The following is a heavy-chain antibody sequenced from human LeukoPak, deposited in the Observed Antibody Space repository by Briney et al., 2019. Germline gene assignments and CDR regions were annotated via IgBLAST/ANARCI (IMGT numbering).Heavy chain of an antibody. CDR2: INSDGSST. V-gene: IGHV3-74*01. J-gene: IGHJ4*02. D-gene: IGHD1-26*01. CDR3: ANGGIVGATTDWEYYFDY. Sequence: GGSLRLSCAASGFTFSSYWMHWVRQAPGKGLVWVSRINSDGSSTSYADSVKGRFTISRDNSKNTLYLQMNSLRAEDTAVYYCANGGIVGATTDWEYYFDYWGQGTLVTVSS. CDR1: GFTFSSYW.